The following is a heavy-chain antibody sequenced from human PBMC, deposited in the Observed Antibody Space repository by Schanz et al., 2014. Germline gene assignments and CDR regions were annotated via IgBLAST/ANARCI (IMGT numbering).Heavy chain of an antibody. CDR2: ISGTTTYT. CDR1: GFTFSSYS. V-gene: IGHV3-21*05. J-gene: IGHJ4*01. CDR3: AREQIMAAAGLVDY. Sequence: EEQLLQSGGGLVKPGGSLRLSCAASGFTFSSYSMNWVRQAPGKGLEWVSYISGTTTYTNYADSVKGRFTISRDNAKNSLYLQMNSLRAEDTAVYYCAREQIMAAAGLVDYWGHGTLVTVSS. D-gene: IGHD6-13*01.